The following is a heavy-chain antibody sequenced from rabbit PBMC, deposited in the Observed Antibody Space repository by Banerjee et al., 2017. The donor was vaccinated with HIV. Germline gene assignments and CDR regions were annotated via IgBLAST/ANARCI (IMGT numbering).Heavy chain of an antibody. D-gene: IGHD3-1*01. J-gene: IGHJ4*01. CDR2: INAYTGKP. CDR3: ARDLASVVGWNFNL. V-gene: IGHV1S45*01. CDR1: VFSFSNKDV. Sequence: QEQLVESGGGLVQPEGSLTLTCKASVFSFSNKDVMCWVRQAPGKGLEWIACINAYTGKPVYASWAKGRFTISRTSSTTVTLQMTSLTAADTATYFCARDLASVVGWNFNLWGPGTLVTVS.